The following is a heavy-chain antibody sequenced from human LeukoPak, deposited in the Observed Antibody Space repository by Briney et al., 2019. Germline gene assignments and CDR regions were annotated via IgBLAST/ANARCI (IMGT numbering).Heavy chain of an antibody. CDR2: INHSGST. V-gene: IGHV4-34*01. CDR3: ARLVPLRSGYFIYCDY. D-gene: IGHD3-22*01. Sequence: SETLSLTCAVYGGSFSGYYWSWIRQPPGKGLEWIGEINHSGSTNYNPSLKSRVTISVDTSKNQFSLKLSSVTAADTAVYYCARLVPLRSGYFIYCDYSGQGTLVTVSP. CDR1: GGSFSGYY. J-gene: IGHJ4*02.